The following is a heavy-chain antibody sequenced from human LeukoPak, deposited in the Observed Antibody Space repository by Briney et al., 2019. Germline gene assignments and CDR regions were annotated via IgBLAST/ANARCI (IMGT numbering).Heavy chain of an antibody. CDR2: IYYSGST. CDR1: GGSISSGGYY. J-gene: IGHJ5*02. CDR3: ARGAGTTARYSWFDP. D-gene: IGHD1-1*01. V-gene: IGHV4-31*03. Sequence: SETLSLTCTVSGGSISSGGYYWSWIRQHPGKGLEWIGYIYYSGSTYYNPSLKSRVTISVDTSKNQFSLKLSSVTAADTAVYYCARGAGTTARYSWFDPWGQGTLVTVSS.